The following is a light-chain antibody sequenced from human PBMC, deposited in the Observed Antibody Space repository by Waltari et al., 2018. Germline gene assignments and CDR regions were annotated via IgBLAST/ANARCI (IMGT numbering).Light chain of an antibody. J-gene: IGKJ3*01. CDR1: QSIKSW. Sequence: DIQMTQSPSTLSASVGDRVTITCRATQSIKSWLAWHQQKAGKAPKVLIYGASNLESGVPSRFTGSASGTEFTLTISDLQPDDFATYYGQQNATYPWTFGPGTKVDIK. V-gene: IGKV1-5*03. CDR2: GAS. CDR3: QQNATYPWT.